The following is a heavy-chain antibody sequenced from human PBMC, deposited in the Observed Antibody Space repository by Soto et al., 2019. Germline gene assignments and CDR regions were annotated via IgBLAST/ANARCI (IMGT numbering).Heavy chain of an antibody. CDR2: IKNDGTST. CDR3: AQLGLMTFSHKHYFNH. CDR1: GFNFDNYG. D-gene: IGHD3-16*01. J-gene: IGHJ4*02. Sequence: PGGSLRLSCVASGFNFDNYGMSWVRQAPGEGLEWVSAIKNDGTSTYYAASVEDRLTISRDNSKNTLYLQLNSLRAEDTAVYYCAQLGLMTFSHKHYFNHWGRGTLVTVSS. V-gene: IGHV3-23*01.